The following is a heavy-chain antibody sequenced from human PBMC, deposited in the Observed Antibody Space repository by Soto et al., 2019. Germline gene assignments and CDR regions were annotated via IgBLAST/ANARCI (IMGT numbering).Heavy chain of an antibody. J-gene: IGHJ4*02. Sequence: QVQLQESGPGRVKPSETLSLTCTVSGVSITTYYWGWIRQSPGKGLECIGYIHYSGRTSYSPSLKGRVTISIDMSKNHFSLSMTSVTAADTAMYYCASLDGASGAPFEFWGSGTAVTVS. CDR1: GVSITTYY. CDR2: IHYSGRT. D-gene: IGHD1-26*01. CDR3: ASLDGASGAPFEF. V-gene: IGHV4-59*01.